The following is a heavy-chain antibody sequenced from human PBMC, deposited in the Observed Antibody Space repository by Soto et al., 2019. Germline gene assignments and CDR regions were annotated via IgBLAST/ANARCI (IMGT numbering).Heavy chain of an antibody. CDR1: GGSISSGDYY. D-gene: IGHD1-7*01. Sequence: SETLSLTCTVSGGSISSGDYYWSWIRQPPGKGLEWIGYIYYSGSTYYNPSLKSRVTISVDTSKNQFSLKLSSVTAADTAVYYCARFITGTTDFDYWGQGTLVTVSS. V-gene: IGHV4-30-4*01. CDR2: IYYSGST. CDR3: ARFITGTTDFDY. J-gene: IGHJ4*02.